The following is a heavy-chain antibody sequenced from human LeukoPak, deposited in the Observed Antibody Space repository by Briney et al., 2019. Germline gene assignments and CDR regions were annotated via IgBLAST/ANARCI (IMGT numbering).Heavy chain of an antibody. CDR3: VKDRSIAAPNNDFFDS. CDR2: ISSNGATT. V-gene: IGHV3-64D*06. D-gene: IGHD6-6*01. CDR1: GFTFIRLY. Sequence: GGSLRLSCSASGFTFIRLYLHWVRQAPGKGLEFVSHISSNGATTYYADSVKGRFTISRGNSKNTLYLQMSSLRADDTAVYYCVKDRSIAAPNNDFFDSWGQGALVTVSS. J-gene: IGHJ4*02.